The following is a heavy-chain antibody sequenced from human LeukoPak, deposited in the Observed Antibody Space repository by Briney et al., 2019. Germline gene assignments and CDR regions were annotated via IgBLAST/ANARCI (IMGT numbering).Heavy chain of an antibody. J-gene: IGHJ4*02. Sequence: GESLKISCKGSGYSFTSYWIGWVRQMPGKGLEWMGIIYQGDSDTRYSPSFQGQVTISADKSISTAYLQWSSLKASDTAMYYCARTRYCSGGSCYKNYFGYWGQGTLVTVSS. CDR2: IYQGDSDT. V-gene: IGHV5-51*01. CDR3: ARTRYCSGGSCYKNYFGY. D-gene: IGHD2-15*01. CDR1: GYSFTSYW.